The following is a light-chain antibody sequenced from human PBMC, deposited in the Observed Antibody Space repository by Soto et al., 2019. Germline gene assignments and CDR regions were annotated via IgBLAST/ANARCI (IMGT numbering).Light chain of an antibody. Sequence: EIGLTKSPGTLSLSPGERATLSCRASQSVSSSYLAWYQQKPGQAPRLLIYGASSRATGIPDRFSGSGSGTDFTLTISRLEPEDFAVYYCQQYGSSVTFGQGTRLEI. CDR1: QSVSSSY. CDR2: GAS. V-gene: IGKV3-20*01. J-gene: IGKJ5*01. CDR3: QQYGSSVT.